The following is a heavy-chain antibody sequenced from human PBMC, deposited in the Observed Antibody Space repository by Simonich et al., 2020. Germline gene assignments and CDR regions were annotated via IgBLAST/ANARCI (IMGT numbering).Heavy chain of an antibody. J-gene: IGHJ4*02. V-gene: IGHV4-59*08. CDR2: NYYSRST. D-gene: IGHD5-12*01. CDR1: GGPISSYY. CDR3: ARHDRWLQFYFDY. Sequence: QVQLQESGPGLVKPSETLSLTCTVSGGPISSYYWSWIRQPPGKGLEWNGYNYYSRSTNYHPPHQSRVPISVDTSKNQFSLKLSSVTAADTAVYYCARHDRWLQFYFDYWGQGTLVTVSS.